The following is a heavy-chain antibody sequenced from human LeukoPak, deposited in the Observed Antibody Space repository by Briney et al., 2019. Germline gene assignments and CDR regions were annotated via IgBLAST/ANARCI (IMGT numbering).Heavy chain of an antibody. CDR1: GYSISSGYY. J-gene: IGHJ6*03. Sequence: PSETLSLTCAVSGYSISSGYYWGWIRQPPGKGLEWIGSIYHSGSMYFNPSLNRRVTISVDTSKNQFSLKLTSVTAADTAVYYCAGGPGYCTSSSCNWGTYYYYYYMDVWGKGTTVTVSS. V-gene: IGHV4-38-2*01. D-gene: IGHD2-2*01. CDR3: AGGPGYCTSSSCNWGTYYYYYYMDV. CDR2: IYHSGSM.